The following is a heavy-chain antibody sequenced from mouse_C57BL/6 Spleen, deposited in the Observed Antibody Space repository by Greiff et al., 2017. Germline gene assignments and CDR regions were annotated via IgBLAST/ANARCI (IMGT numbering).Heavy chain of an antibody. CDR1: GYSITSGYD. Sequence: EVKLQESGPGMVKPSQSLSLTCTVTGYSITSGYDWHWIRHFPGNKLEWMSYISYSGSTNYNPSLKSRISITHDNTKNHFFLKLNSVTTEDTATYYCARGAEVFAYWGQGTLVTVSA. CDR2: ISYSGST. CDR3: ARGAEVFAY. V-gene: IGHV3-1*01. J-gene: IGHJ3*01.